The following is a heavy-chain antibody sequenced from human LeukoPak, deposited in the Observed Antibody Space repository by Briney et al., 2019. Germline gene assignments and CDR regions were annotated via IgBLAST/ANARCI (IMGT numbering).Heavy chain of an antibody. CDR2: IKNDGTYT. J-gene: IGHJ4*02. CDR3: GRDGLAVAPGLLVDY. V-gene: IGHV3-74*01. D-gene: IGHD6-19*01. CDR1: GFTFRNYW. Sequence: GGSLRLSCAASGFTFRNYWMHWVRQVPGKGLVWVSRIKNDGTYTNYVDSVRGRFTISRDNAKNTLYLQMDSLRVEDTAMYYCGRDGLAVAPGLLVDYWGQGTLVTVSS.